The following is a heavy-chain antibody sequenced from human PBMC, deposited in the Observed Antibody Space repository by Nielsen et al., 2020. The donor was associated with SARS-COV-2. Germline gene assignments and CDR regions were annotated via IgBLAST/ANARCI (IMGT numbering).Heavy chain of an antibody. V-gene: IGHV3-23*01. CDR1: GFTFSSYA. CDR3: AKGAINSGYAVDY. CDR2: ISGSGGST. Sequence: GESLKISCAASGFTFSSYAMSWVRQAPGKGLEWVSAISGSGGSTYYADSVKGRFTISRGNSKNTLYLQMNSLRAEDTAVYYCAKGAINSGYAVDYWGQGTLVTVSS. J-gene: IGHJ4*02. D-gene: IGHD5-12*01.